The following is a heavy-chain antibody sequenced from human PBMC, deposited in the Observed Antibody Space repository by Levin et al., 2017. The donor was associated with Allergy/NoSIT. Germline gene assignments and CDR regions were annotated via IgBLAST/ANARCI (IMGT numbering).Heavy chain of an antibody. CDR3: TTVRSGSDQGDYYYYMDV. CDR2: IKSKTDGGTT. Sequence: GGSLRLSCAASGFTFSNAWMSWVRQAPGKGLEWVGRIKSKTDGGTTDYAAPVKGRFTISRDDSKNTLYLQMNSLKTEDTAVYYCTTVRSGSDQGDYYYYMDVWGKGTTVTVSS. D-gene: IGHD1-26*01. J-gene: IGHJ6*03. CDR1: GFTFSNAW. V-gene: IGHV3-15*01.